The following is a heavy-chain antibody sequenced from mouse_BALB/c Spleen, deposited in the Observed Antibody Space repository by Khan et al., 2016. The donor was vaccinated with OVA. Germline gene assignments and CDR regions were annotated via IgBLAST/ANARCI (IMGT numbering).Heavy chain of an antibody. CDR2: ICYSGST. CDR3: ARYDYDDYGAFAY. D-gene: IGHD2-13*01. CDR1: LDSITSGY. V-gene: IGHV3-8*02. J-gene: IGHJ3*01. Sequence: LKESVPSLVKPSQTLSLTCSVPLDSITSGYWNWIRNFPRNKLEYMWYICYSGSTYYNPSLKSRISITRDTSKNQYHLQFNSVTTENTATYYCARYDYDDYGAFAYWGQGTLVTVSA.